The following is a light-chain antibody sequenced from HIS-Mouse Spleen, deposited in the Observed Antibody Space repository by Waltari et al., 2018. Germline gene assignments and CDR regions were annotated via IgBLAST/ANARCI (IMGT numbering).Light chain of an antibody. CDR1: SSTTGSHY. J-gene: IGLJ2*01. CDR3: AAWDDSLSGPV. Sequence: QSVLTQPPSASGTPVQRVTISCSGRSSTTGSHYVHSYQQLPGTAPKLLIYRNNQRPSGVPDRFSGSKSGTSASLAISGLRSEDEADYYCAAWDDSLSGPVFGGGTKLTVL. V-gene: IGLV1-47*01. CDR2: RNN.